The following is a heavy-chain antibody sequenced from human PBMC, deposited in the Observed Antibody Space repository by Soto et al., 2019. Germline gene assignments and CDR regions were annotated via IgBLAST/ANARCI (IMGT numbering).Heavy chain of an antibody. D-gene: IGHD3-3*01. CDR3: AREGGHREFRFLEWLKGMDV. V-gene: IGHV3-33*01. J-gene: IGHJ6*02. CDR1: GFTFSSYG. Sequence: QVQLVESGGGVVQPGRSLRLSCAASGFTFSSYGMHWVRQAPGKGLEWVAVIWYDGSNKYYADSVKGRFTISRDNSKNTLYLQMNSLRAEDTAVYYCAREGGHREFRFLEWLKGMDVWGQGTTVTVSS. CDR2: IWYDGSNK.